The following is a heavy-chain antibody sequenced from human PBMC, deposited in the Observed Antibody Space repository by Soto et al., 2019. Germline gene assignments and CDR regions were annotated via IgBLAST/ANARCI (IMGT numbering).Heavy chain of an antibody. CDR1: VGSISSFY. V-gene: IGHV4-59*01. Sequence: PAETLCLTCTVSVGSISSFYWNWIRQPPGKRLEWIGYVYYSGTTNYNPSLKSRVTISVDLSKNRFSLRLSSVTTADTALYYCARTTAVPNTLRSRYFFDYWGQGTLVTVSS. CDR3: ARTTAVPNTLRSRYFFDY. J-gene: IGHJ4*02. D-gene: IGHD4-17*01. CDR2: VYYSGTT.